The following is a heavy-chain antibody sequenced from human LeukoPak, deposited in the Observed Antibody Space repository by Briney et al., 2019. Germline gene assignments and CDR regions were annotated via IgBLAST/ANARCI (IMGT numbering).Heavy chain of an antibody. CDR3: AKPLKSVLRFLEWFLFDY. CDR1: GFTFSSDA. D-gene: IGHD3-3*01. J-gene: IGHJ4*02. V-gene: IGHV3-23*01. Sequence: GPLRLSCAASGFTFSSDAMSWVRPAPGKGLEWVSAIIGSGGSTYYADSVKGRFTISRDNSKNTLYLQMNSLRAEDTAVYYCAKPLKSVLRFLEWFLFDYWGQGTLVTVSS. CDR2: IIGSGGST.